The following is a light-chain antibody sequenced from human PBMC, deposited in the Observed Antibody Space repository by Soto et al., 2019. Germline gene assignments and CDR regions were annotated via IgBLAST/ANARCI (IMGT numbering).Light chain of an antibody. CDR2: GAS. CDR1: QSVSDSY. V-gene: IGKV3-20*01. Sequence: EIVLTQSPGTLSLSPGERATLSCRASQSVSDSYLAWYQQKPGQAPRLLIYGASSRATDIPDRFSGSGSGTDFTLTISRLEPEDFAVYYCHQYGISSFTFGQGTKLEI. J-gene: IGKJ2*01. CDR3: HQYGISSFT.